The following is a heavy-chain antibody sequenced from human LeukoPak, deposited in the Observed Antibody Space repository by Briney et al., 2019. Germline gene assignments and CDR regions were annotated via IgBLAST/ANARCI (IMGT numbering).Heavy chain of an antibody. CDR3: ASGGSYPYYFDY. Sequence: GRYLRLSCAASGFTFSSNYMSWVRQAPGKGLEWVSVIYSGGSTYYADSVKGRFTISRDNSKNTLYLQMNSLRAEDTAVYYCASGGSYPYYFDYWGQGTLVTVSS. CDR2: IYSGGST. J-gene: IGHJ4*02. D-gene: IGHD1-26*01. CDR1: GFTFSSNY. V-gene: IGHV3-53*01.